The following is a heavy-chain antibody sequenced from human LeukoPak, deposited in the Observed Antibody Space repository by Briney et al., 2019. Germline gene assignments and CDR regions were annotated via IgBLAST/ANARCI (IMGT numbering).Heavy chain of an antibody. J-gene: IGHJ4*02. Sequence: GRSLRLSCAASGFSFSSYAMSWVRQAPGKGLEWVSSISGSGDNTYYAESVKGRFTISRDNSKNTLYLQMNSLRAEDTAVYYCAKEIAAAGTGFDYWGQGTLVTVSS. CDR2: ISGSGDNT. CDR3: AKEIAAAGTGFDY. D-gene: IGHD6-13*01. CDR1: GFSFSSYA. V-gene: IGHV3-23*01.